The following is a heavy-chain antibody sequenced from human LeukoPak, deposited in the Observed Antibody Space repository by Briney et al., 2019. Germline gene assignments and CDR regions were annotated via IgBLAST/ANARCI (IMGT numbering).Heavy chain of an antibody. CDR2: ISYDGSNK. CDR3: AKDGITIFGVVNSGYFDY. Sequence: GRPLRLSCAASGFTFSSYGMHWVRQAPGKGLEWVAVISYDGSNKYYADSVKGRFTISRDNSKNTPYLQMNSLRAEDTAVYYCAKDGITIFGVVNSGYFDYWGQGTLVTVSS. CDR1: GFTFSSYG. J-gene: IGHJ4*02. V-gene: IGHV3-30*18. D-gene: IGHD3-3*01.